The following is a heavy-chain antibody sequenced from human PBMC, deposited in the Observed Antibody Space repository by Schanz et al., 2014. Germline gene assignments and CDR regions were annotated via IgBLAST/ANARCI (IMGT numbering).Heavy chain of an antibody. V-gene: IGHV3-23*04. CDR2: IGGDASRT. D-gene: IGHD3-10*01. CDR1: GFNFITFA. CDR3: ARPPPLVRGIAGWFGP. J-gene: IGHJ5*02. Sequence: EVHLVESGGGLVQPGGSLRLSCAASGFNFITFAMSWVRQAPGKGPEWVSAIGGDASRTYYADSVKGRFTISRDNSKSTLYPKMNSRRAADTAVYYCARPPPLVRGIAGWFGPWGQGSLVTVSS.